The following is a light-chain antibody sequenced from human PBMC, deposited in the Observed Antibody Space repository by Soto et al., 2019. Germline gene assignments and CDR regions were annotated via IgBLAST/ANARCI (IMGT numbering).Light chain of an antibody. CDR2: GIS. J-gene: IGLJ2*01. Sequence: QSVLTQPPSVSGAPGQTVTISCTGTSTNLGARNDVPWYQQVPGKAPKLIIFGISHRASGVPDRFSGSKSGTSASLAISGLQAEDEADYYCQSYNKSLSRSGFGGGTKLTVL. V-gene: IGLV1-40*01. CDR3: QSYNKSLSRSG. CDR1: STNLGARND.